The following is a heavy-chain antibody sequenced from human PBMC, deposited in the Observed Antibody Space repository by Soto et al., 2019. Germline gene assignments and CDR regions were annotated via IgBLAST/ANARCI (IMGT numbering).Heavy chain of an antibody. V-gene: IGHV3-48*03. J-gene: IGHJ4*02. CDR2: ISSSGSTI. CDR1: GFTFSSYE. CDR3: ASPTYYDFWSGYYRDY. Sequence: PGGSLRLSCAASGFTFSSYEMNWVRQAPGKGLEWVSYISSSGSTIYYADSVKGRFTISRDNAKNSLYLQMNSLRAEDTAVYYCASPTYYDFWSGYYRDYWGQGTLVTVSS. D-gene: IGHD3-3*01.